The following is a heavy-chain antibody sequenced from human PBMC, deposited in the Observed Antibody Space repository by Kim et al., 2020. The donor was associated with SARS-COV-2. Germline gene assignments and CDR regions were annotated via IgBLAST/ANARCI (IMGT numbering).Heavy chain of an antibody. V-gene: IGHV4-38-2*02. Sequence: SETLSLTCTVSGYSISSGYYWGWIRQPPGKGLEWIGSIYHSGSTYYNPSLKSRFTISVDTSKNQFSLKLSSVTAADTAVYYCATVRITIFRVVIGIDYWG. CDR2: IYHSGST. D-gene: IGHD3-3*01. CDR1: GYSISSGYY. J-gene: IGHJ4*01. CDR3: ATVRITIFRVVIGIDY.